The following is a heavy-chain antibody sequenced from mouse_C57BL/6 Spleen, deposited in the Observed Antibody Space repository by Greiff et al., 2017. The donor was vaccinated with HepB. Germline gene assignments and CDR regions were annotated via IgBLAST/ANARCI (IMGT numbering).Heavy chain of an antibody. V-gene: IGHV1-20*01. CDR1: GYSFTGYF. J-gene: IGHJ2*01. CDR2: INPYNGDT. Sequence: DVKLQESGPELVKPGDSVKISCKASGYSFTGYFMNWVMQSHGKSLEWIGRINPYNGDTFYNQKFKGKATLTVDKSSSTAHMELRSLTSEDSAVYYCARSRSDYDYFDYWGQGTTLTVSS. D-gene: IGHD2-4*01. CDR3: ARSRSDYDYFDY.